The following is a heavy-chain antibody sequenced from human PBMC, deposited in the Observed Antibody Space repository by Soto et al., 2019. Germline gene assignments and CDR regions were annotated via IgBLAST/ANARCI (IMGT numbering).Heavy chain of an antibody. V-gene: IGHV3-21*01. CDR1: TFSSYS. CDR2: ISSGSAYI. Sequence: EVQLVESGGGLVKPGESLRLSCTFTFSSYSLNWVRQAPGKGLEWVSSISSGSAYIKYADSVKGRFTISRDNANNLLYLQMRSLRVDDSAVYYCTRDEGGSYANWFNPWGQGTLVTVSS. D-gene: IGHD1-26*01. J-gene: IGHJ5*02. CDR3: TRDEGGSYANWFNP.